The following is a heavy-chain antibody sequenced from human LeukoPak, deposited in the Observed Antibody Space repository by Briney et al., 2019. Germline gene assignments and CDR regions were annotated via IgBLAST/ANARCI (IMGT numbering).Heavy chain of an antibody. CDR2: IYYSGST. CDR1: GVSISSGDYY. J-gene: IGHJ3*01. V-gene: IGHV4-30-4*01. D-gene: IGHD3-22*01. Sequence: SETLSLTCTVSGVSISSGDYYWSWIRQPPGKGLEWIGYIYYSGSTYYNPSLKSRVTISVDASKNQFSLKLSFVTAADTAVYSCASYDSSGYYYVRNAFDFWGQGTMVTVSS. CDR3: ASYDSSGYYYVRNAFDF.